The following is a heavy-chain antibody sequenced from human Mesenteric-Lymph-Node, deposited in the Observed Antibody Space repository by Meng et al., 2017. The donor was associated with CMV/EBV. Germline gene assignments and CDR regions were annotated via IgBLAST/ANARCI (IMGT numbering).Heavy chain of an antibody. V-gene: IGHV1-69*06. D-gene: IGHD6-13*01. CDR2: IIPIFGTA. CDR1: GYTFTSYY. Sequence: SCKASGYTFTSYYMHWVRQAPGQGLEWMGGIIPIFGTANYAQKFQGRVTITADKSTSTAYMELSSLRSEDTAVYYCARSSSSWYAYWGQGTLVTVSS. CDR3: ARSSSSWYAY. J-gene: IGHJ4*02.